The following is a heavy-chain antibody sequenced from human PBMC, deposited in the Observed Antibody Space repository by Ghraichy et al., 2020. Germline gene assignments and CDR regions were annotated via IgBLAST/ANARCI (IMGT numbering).Heavy chain of an antibody. J-gene: IGHJ6*02. CDR1: GGSISSYY. CDR2: ISYSGST. Sequence: SETLSLTCTVSGGSISSYYWSWIRQPPGKGLEWIGYISYSGSTNHNPSLKSRVTISVDTSKNQFSLKLSSVTAADTAVYYCAREDGDVGGYGMDVWGQGTTVTVSS. D-gene: IGHD4-17*01. V-gene: IGHV4-59*01. CDR3: AREDGDVGGYGMDV.